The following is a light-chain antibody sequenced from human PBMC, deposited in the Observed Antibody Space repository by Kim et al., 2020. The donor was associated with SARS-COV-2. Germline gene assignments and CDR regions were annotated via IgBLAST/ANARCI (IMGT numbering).Light chain of an antibody. CDR1: QGVNQN. J-gene: IGKJ2*02. Sequence: DIQMTQSPSSLSVSVGDRVTITCQASQGVNQNLNWYQQKPGGAPKLLIYDASNLETGVPPRFSGSGSGTDFAFTINSLQSEDLATYYCQHRGTFGQGTKLEIK. CDR3: QHRGT. V-gene: IGKV1-33*01. CDR2: DAS.